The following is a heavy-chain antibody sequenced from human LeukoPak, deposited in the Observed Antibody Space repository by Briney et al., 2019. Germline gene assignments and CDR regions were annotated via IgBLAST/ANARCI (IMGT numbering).Heavy chain of an antibody. CDR2: INPNSDGT. CDR1: GYTFTGYY. V-gene: IGHV1-2*02. CDR3: ARAHKSGYPDY. Sequence: GASVKVSFKSSGYTFTGYYMHWVRQPPAQGLGWVGWINPNSDGTNYAQKFQGRVTMTRDTSISTAYMELNRLRSDDTAVYYCARAHKSGYPDYWGQGTLVTASS. D-gene: IGHD3-3*01. J-gene: IGHJ4*02.